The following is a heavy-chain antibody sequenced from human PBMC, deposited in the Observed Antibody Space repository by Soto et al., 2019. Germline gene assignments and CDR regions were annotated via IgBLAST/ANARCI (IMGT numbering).Heavy chain of an antibody. V-gene: IGHV4-34*01. CDR2: INHSGST. CDR3: ARVGTGGYFGY. Sequence: SETLSLTCAVYGGSFSGYYWSWIRQPPGKGLEWIGEINHSGSTNYNPSLKSRVTISVDTSKNQFSLKLSSVTAADTAVYYCARVGTGGYFGYWGQGTLVTVSS. CDR1: GGSFSGYY. J-gene: IGHJ4*02. D-gene: IGHD1-1*01.